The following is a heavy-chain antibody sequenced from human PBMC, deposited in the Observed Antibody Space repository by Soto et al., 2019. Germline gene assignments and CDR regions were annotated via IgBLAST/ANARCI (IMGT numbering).Heavy chain of an antibody. J-gene: IGHJ5*02. CDR3: AADRNYDFWSGYYLNWFDP. CDR2: IVVGSGNT. V-gene: IGHV1-58*01. D-gene: IGHD3-3*01. Sequence: SVKVSCKASGFTFTSSAVQWVLQARGQRLEWIGWIVVGSGNTNYAQKFQERVTITRDMSTSTAYMELSSLRSEDTAVYYCAADRNYDFWSGYYLNWFDPWGQGTLVTVSS. CDR1: GFTFTSSA.